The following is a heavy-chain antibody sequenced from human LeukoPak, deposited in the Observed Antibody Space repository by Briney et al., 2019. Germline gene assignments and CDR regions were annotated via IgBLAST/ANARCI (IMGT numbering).Heavy chain of an antibody. Sequence: ASVNVSCKASGYTSSSYYMHWVRQAPGQGLEWMGIINPSGGSTSYAQKFQGRVTMTRDTSTSTVYMELSSLRSEDTAVYYCARGLQIRGDVFDIWGQGTMVTVSS. CDR2: INPSGGST. J-gene: IGHJ3*02. V-gene: IGHV1-46*01. CDR3: ARGLQIRGDVFDI. CDR1: GYTSSSYY.